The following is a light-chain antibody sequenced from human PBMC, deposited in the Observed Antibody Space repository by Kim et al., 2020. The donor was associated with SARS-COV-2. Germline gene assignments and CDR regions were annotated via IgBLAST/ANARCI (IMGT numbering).Light chain of an antibody. J-gene: IGLJ2*01. CDR2: EVS. Sequence: QSALTQPPSASGSPGQSVTISCTGTSSDVGGYNYVSWYQQHPGKAPKLMIYEVSKRPSGVPDRFSGSKSGHTASLTVSGLQAEDEADYYCSSYAGSNNFEVFGGGTQLTVL. V-gene: IGLV2-8*01. CDR1: SSDVGGYNY. CDR3: SSYAGSNNFEV.